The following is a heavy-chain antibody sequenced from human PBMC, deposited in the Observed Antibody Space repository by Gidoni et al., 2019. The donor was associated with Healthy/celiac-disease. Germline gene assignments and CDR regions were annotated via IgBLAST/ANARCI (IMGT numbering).Heavy chain of an antibody. CDR2: IQIKTDGGTT. CDR1: GFTFSNAW. Sequence: EVQLVESGGGLVTPGGSLSLSCAAYGFTFSNAWLSWVRQAPGTGLEWVGRIQIKTDGGTTDYAAPVNGRFTLSRDDSKNTLYLQMNRLKTEDTAVYYCTTDESYYYDRSVYYSLDYWGQGTLVTVSS. CDR3: TTDESYYYDRSVYYSLDY. V-gene: IGHV3-15*01. D-gene: IGHD3-22*01. J-gene: IGHJ4*02.